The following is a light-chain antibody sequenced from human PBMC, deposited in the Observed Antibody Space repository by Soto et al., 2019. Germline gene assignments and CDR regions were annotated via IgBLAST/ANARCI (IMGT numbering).Light chain of an antibody. CDR1: SSDVGGYNY. CDR3: SSYTSSSILYV. V-gene: IGLV2-14*01. Sequence: QSALTQSASVTGPPGQSITISCTGTSSDVGGYNYVSWYQQHPGKAPKLMIYDVSNRPSGVSNRFSGSKSGNTASLTISGLQAEDEADYYCSSYTSSSILYVFGTGTKVTVL. J-gene: IGLJ1*01. CDR2: DVS.